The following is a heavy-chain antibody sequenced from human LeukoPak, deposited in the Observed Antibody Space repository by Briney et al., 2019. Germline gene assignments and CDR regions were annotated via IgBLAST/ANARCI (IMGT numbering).Heavy chain of an antibody. CDR2: INPNSGGT. CDR1: GYTFTGYY. CDR3: ARGSAAAGGVFDY. V-gene: IGHV1-2*02. Sequence: ASVKVSCKASGYTFTGYYMHWVRQAPGQGLEWMGWINPNSGGTNYAQKFQGRVTMTRDTSISTAYRELSRLRSDDTAVYYCARGSAAAGGVFDYWGQGTLVTVSS. D-gene: IGHD6-13*01. J-gene: IGHJ4*02.